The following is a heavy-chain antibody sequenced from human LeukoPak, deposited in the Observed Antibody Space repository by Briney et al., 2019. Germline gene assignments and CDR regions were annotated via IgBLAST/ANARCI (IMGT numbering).Heavy chain of an antibody. CDR1: GYTFTAYY. Sequence: ASVKVSCKASGYTFTAYYVHWVRQAPGQGLEWMGWINPNSGGTYYVPKFQDRVTMTRDTSISTAYMELSRLTSDDTAVYYCARGPTLGNDYWGQGTLVTVSS. V-gene: IGHV1-2*02. CDR3: ARGPTLGNDY. CDR2: INPNSGGT. J-gene: IGHJ4*02. D-gene: IGHD2-15*01.